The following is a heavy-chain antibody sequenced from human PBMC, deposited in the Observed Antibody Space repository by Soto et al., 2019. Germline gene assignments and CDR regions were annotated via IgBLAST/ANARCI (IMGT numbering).Heavy chain of an antibody. Sequence: GESLKISCKGSGYSFTIYCIGWVLEMPWKGLEWMGIIYPGDSDTRYSPSFQGQVTISADKSISTAYLQWSSLKASDTAMYYCARHTKPDYDFWSGYYRDYYYYGMDVWGQGTTVTVSS. J-gene: IGHJ6*02. D-gene: IGHD3-3*01. CDR1: GYSFTIYC. CDR2: IYPGDSDT. V-gene: IGHV5-51*01. CDR3: ARHTKPDYDFWSGYYRDYYYYGMDV.